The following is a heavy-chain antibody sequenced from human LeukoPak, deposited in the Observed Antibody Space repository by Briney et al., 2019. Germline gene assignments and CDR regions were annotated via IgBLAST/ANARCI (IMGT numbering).Heavy chain of an antibody. CDR2: SNAGNGNT. CDR3: ARVDTDNYYYYYGMDV. Sequence: ASVKVSCKASGYTFTSYAMHWVRQAPGQRLEWMGWSNAGNGNTKYSQEFQGRVTITRDTSASTAYMELSSLRSEDMAVYYCARVDTDNYYYYYGMDVWGQGTTVTVSS. J-gene: IGHJ6*02. V-gene: IGHV1-3*02. D-gene: IGHD5-18*01. CDR1: GYTFTSYA.